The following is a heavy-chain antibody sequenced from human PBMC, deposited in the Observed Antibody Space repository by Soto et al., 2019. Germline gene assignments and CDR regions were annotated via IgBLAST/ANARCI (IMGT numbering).Heavy chain of an antibody. D-gene: IGHD4-17*01. J-gene: IGHJ4*02. V-gene: IGHV3-30-3*01. Sequence: QVQLVESGGGVVQPGRSLRLSCAASGFTFSSYAMHWLRQDPGKGLEWVAVISYDGSNKYYADSVKGRFTISRDNSKNTLYLQMNRLRAEDTAVYYCARGLYGDYYFDYWGQGTMVTVSS. CDR1: GFTFSSYA. CDR3: ARGLYGDYYFDY. CDR2: ISYDGSNK.